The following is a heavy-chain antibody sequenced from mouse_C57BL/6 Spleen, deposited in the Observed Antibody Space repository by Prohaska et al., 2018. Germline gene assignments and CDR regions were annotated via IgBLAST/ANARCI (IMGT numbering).Heavy chain of an antibody. CDR2: IRSGSSTI. CDR1: GFTFSDYG. J-gene: IGHJ3*01. V-gene: IGHV5-17*01. CDR3: ASPAWFAY. Sequence: EVQLVESGGGLVKPGGSLKLSCAASGFTFSDYGMHCVRQAVEKWLEGVAYIRSGSSTIYYADTVKGRFTISRDNAKNTLFLQMTSLRSEDTAMYYCASPAWFAYWGQGTLVTVSA.